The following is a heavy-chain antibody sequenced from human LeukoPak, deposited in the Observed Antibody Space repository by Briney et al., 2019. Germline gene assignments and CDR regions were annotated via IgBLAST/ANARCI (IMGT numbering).Heavy chain of an antibody. D-gene: IGHD1-14*01. CDR2: ITAGGVIT. CDR1: GFSFPSYA. J-gene: IGHJ3*02. CDR3: AKGKINHDGAVEI. Sequence: GGSLRLSCAASGFSFPSYAMSWVRQAPRGGLEWVSLITAGGVITHYTDSVKGRFTVSRDNSKNTLYLQMKSVRAEDTAVYYCAKGKINHDGAVEIWGQGTTVTVSS. V-gene: IGHV3-23*01.